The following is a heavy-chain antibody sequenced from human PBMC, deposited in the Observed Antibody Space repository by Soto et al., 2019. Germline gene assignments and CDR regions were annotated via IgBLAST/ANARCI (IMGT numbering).Heavy chain of an antibody. V-gene: IGHV1-46*01. D-gene: IGHD2-2*01. Sequence: GASVKVSCKASGYTFTSYYMHWVRQAPGQGLEWMGIINPSGGSTSYAQKFQGRVTMTRDTSTSTVYMELSSLRSEDTAVYYCARDGPGFCSSTSRYGGYYYGMDVWGQGSTVTVSS. J-gene: IGHJ6*02. CDR3: ARDGPGFCSSTSRYGGYYYGMDV. CDR2: INPSGGST. CDR1: GYTFTSYY.